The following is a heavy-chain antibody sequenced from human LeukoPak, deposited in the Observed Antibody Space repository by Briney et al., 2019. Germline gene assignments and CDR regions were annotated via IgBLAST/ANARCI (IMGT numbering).Heavy chain of an antibody. CDR3: ARDRRYDFWSGYLRGFDY. V-gene: IGHV3-7*01. Sequence: GGSLRLSCAASGFTFSSYWMSWVRQAPGKGLEWVANIKQDGSEKYYVDSVKGRFTISRDNAKNSLYLQMNSLRAEDTAGYYCARDRRYDFWSGYLRGFDYWGQGTLVTVSS. J-gene: IGHJ4*02. CDR1: GFTFSSYW. CDR2: IKQDGSEK. D-gene: IGHD3-3*01.